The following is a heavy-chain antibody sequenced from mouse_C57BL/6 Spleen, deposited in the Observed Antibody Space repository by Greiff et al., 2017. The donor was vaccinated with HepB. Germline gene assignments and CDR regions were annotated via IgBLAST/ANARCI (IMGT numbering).Heavy chain of an antibody. V-gene: IGHV5-16*01. Sequence: EVKVVESEGGLVQPGSSMKLSCTASGFTFSDYYMAWVRQVPEKGLEWVANINYDGSSTYYLDSLKSRFIISRDNAKNILYLQMSSLKSEDTATYYCARDRGGYYDYWYFDVWGTGTTVTVSS. D-gene: IGHD2-4*01. CDR1: GFTFSDYY. CDR3: ARDRGGYYDYWYFDV. CDR2: INYDGSST. J-gene: IGHJ1*03.